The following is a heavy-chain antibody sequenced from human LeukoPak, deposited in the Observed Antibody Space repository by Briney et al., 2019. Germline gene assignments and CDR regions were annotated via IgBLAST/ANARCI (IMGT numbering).Heavy chain of an antibody. CDR3: ARHLGSGWSPYYFDY. V-gene: IGHV5-51*01. D-gene: IGHD6-19*01. Sequence: GESLKISCKGSGYSFTNYWIGWVRQMPGKRLGWMGIIYPGDSDTRYSPSFQGQDTISADKSISTAYLQWSSLKASDTAMYYCARHLGSGWSPYYFDYWGQGTLVTVSS. CDR2: IYPGDSDT. CDR1: GYSFTNYW. J-gene: IGHJ4*02.